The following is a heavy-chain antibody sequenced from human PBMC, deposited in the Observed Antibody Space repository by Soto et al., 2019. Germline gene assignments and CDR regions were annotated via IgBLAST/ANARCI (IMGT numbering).Heavy chain of an antibody. J-gene: IGHJ4*02. Sequence: QMQLVESGGGVVQPGGSLRLSCVASGFTFNTYAMDWVRQVPGKGLEWVALISHDGTNKYYADSVRGRFTISRDNSKNMLHLQMNSLRAEDTAGVYCARGQKTRDWRSSVSTDRGLTSLDFVYWGQGILVTVSS. CDR3: ARGQKTRDWRSSVSTDRGLTSLDFVY. CDR2: ISHDGTNK. CDR1: GFTFNTYA. D-gene: IGHD3-10*01. V-gene: IGHV3-30-3*01.